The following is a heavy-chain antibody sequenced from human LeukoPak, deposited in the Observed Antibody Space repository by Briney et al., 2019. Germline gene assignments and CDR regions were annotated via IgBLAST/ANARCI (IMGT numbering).Heavy chain of an antibody. J-gene: IGHJ4*02. D-gene: IGHD5-24*01. CDR2: IYYSGST. CDR1: GGSISSSSYY. Sequence: PSETLSLTCTVSGGSISSSSYYWGWIRQPPGKGLEWIGTIYYSGSTYYNPSLKSRVTISVDTSKNQFSLKLSSVTAADTAVYYCAREGERVEDGYNYNYWGQGTLVTVSS. CDR3: AREGERVEDGYNYNY. V-gene: IGHV4-39*02.